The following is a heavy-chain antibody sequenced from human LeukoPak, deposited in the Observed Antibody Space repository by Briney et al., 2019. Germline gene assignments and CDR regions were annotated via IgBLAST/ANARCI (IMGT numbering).Heavy chain of an antibody. CDR3: AREGVTLHFDP. J-gene: IGHJ5*02. CDR2: ISYDGSNK. CDR1: GFTFDDYT. D-gene: IGHD4-23*01. Sequence: GGSLRLSCAASGFTFDDYTMHWVRQAPGKGLEWVAIISYDGSNKYYADSVKGRFTISRDNAKNSLYLQMNSLRAEDTAVYYCAREGVTLHFDPWGQGTLVTVSS. V-gene: IGHV3-30*03.